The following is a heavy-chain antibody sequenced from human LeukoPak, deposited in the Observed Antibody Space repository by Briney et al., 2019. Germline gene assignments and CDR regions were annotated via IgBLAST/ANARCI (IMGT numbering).Heavy chain of an antibody. CDR2: ISYDGSTD. D-gene: IGHD2-15*01. J-gene: IGHJ6*02. CDR1: GFTFSSYT. CDR3: ARDRGGPRYCCGGSCYGYYYYGMDV. V-gene: IGHV3-30-3*01. Sequence: GGSLRLSCAASGFTFSSYTMHWVRQAPGKGLEWVAVISYDGSTDYYAASVKGRFTISRDNSKNTLYLQMNSLRAEDTAVYYCARDRGGPRYCCGGSCYGYYYYGMDVWGQGTTVTVSS.